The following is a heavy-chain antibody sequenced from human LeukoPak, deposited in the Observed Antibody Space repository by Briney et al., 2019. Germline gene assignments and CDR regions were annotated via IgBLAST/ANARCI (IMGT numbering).Heavy chain of an antibody. CDR3: AREDYDSSGYFHYYYYMDV. CDR2: IYYSGST. J-gene: IGHJ6*03. Sequence: SETLSLTCTVSGGSISSYYWSWIRQPPGKGLEWIGYIYYSGSTNYNPSLKSRVTISVDTSKNQFSLKLNSVTAADTAVYYCAREDYDSSGYFHYYYYMDVWGKGTTVTISS. CDR1: GGSISSYY. D-gene: IGHD3-22*01. V-gene: IGHV4-59*01.